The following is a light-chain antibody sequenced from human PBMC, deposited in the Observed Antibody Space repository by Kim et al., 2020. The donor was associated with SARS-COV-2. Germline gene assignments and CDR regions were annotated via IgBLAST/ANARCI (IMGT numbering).Light chain of an antibody. V-gene: IGLV2-11*01. CDR3: CSFAGTSILYV. CDR2: DVN. Sequence: QSALTQPRSVSGSPGQSVTISCTGASSDVGAYNFVSWYQQHPDKAPKLMIYDVNKRPSGVPHRFSGSKSGITASLTISGLQPEDEADYYCCSFAGTSILYVLGTGTKVTVL. J-gene: IGLJ1*01. CDR1: SSDVGAYNF.